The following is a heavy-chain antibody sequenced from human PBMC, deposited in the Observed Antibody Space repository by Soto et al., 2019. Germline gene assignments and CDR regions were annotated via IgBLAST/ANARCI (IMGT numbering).Heavy chain of an antibody. CDR2: IYYSGST. D-gene: IGHD3-22*01. CDR3: AREREYYYDSSGYYPIRYFDY. V-gene: IGHV4-30-4*01. Sequence: QVQLQESGPGLVKPSQTLSLTCTVSGGSISSGDYYWSWIRQPPGKGLEWIGYIYYSGSTYYNPSLKSRVTISVDTSKYQSSLKLSSVTAADTAVYYCAREREYYYDSSGYYPIRYFDYWGQGTLVTVSS. J-gene: IGHJ4*02. CDR1: GGSISSGDYY.